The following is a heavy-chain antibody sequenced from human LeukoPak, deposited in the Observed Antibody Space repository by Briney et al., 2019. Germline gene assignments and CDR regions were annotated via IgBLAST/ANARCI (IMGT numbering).Heavy chain of an antibody. D-gene: IGHD1-26*01. V-gene: IGHV3-13*01. CDR1: GFTVSSNY. J-gene: IGHJ4*02. Sequence: PGGSLRLSCAASGFTVSSNYMSWVRQATGKGLEWVSAFGVAANTFYSGSVKGRFTISRENAKNSLYLLMTSLRAEDTAVYYCARQNTPHGNFDYWGQGILVTVSS. CDR3: ARQNTPHGNFDY. CDR2: FGVAANT.